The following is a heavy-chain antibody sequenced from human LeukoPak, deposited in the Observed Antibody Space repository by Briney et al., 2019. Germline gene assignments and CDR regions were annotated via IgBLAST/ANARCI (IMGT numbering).Heavy chain of an antibody. Sequence: GGSLSLPCTVSGLTLYPSGFKCVRQARGRGWEWVASIGPTGSDRYHADSIKGRFTISRDNANNFLYLQMNSLRAEDTAVYYCATETNGRHYDYWGQGTLLTVSS. CDR2: IGPTGSDR. J-gene: IGHJ4*02. CDR3: ATETNGRHYDY. V-gene: IGHV3-21*06. CDR1: GLTLYPSG. D-gene: IGHD1-14*01.